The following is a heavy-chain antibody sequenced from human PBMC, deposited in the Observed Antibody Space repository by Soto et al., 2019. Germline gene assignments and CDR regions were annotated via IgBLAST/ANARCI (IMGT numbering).Heavy chain of an antibody. D-gene: IGHD2-15*01. CDR3: VKDFGSGYLQVGADL. CDR1: GFAFSYRG. Sequence: SLSLSCRASGFAFSYRGMHWVRQAPGKGLEWVALISYDGRNEKYAESLKGRFTISRDNSESTLYLQMNGLRPDDAAVYYCVKDFGSGYLQVGADLWGQGTQVTVSS. CDR2: ISYDGRNE. J-gene: IGHJ5*02. V-gene: IGHV3-30*18.